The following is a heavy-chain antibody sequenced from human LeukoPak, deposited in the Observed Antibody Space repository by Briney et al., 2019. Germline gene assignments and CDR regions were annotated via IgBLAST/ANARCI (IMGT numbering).Heavy chain of an antibody. CDR1: GFTFSDYW. J-gene: IGHJ4*02. Sequence: GGSLRLSCAASGFTFSDYWMHWVRQAPGKGLVWVSRINSDGGSTSYADSVKGRFTISRDNAKNSLYLQMNSLRAEDTAVYYCARSPNYDFWSGYWGYYFDYWGQGTLVTVSS. D-gene: IGHD3-3*01. V-gene: IGHV3-74*01. CDR2: INSDGGST. CDR3: ARSPNYDFWSGYWGYYFDY.